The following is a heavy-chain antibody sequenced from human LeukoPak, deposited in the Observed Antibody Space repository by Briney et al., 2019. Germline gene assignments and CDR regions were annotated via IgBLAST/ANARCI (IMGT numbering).Heavy chain of an antibody. V-gene: IGHV1-69*05. CDR1: GGTFSRYA. CDR2: IIPICGTA. J-gene: IGHJ6*03. D-gene: IGHD4-17*01. CDR3: ASHYGEGYYYYYMDV. Sequence: SVKVSCKASGGTFSRYAISWVRQAPGQGLEWMGGIIPICGTANYAQKFQGRVTITTDESTSTAYMELSSLRSEDTAVYYCASHYGEGYYYYYMDVWGKGTTVTVSS.